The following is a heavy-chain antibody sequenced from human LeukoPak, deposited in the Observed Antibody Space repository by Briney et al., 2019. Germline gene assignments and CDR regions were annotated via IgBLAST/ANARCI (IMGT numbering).Heavy chain of an antibody. CDR1: GFTFSSYW. V-gene: IGHV3-7*01. CDR2: IKQDGSEK. J-gene: IGHJ6*04. Sequence: GGSLRLSCAASGFTFSSYWMSWVRQAPGKGLEGVANIKQDGSEKYYVDSVKGRSTISRDNAKNSLYLQMSSLRAEDTAGYYCASENLRGLRYYYGMDVWGKGTTVTVSS. D-gene: IGHD5-18*01. CDR3: ASENLRGLRYYYGMDV.